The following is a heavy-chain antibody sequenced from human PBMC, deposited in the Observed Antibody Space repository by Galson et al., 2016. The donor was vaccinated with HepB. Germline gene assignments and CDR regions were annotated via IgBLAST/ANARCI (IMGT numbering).Heavy chain of an antibody. J-gene: IGHJ4*02. CDR1: GDSVSSENAG. V-gene: IGHV6-1*01. CDR2: TYYRSKWYS. D-gene: IGHD1-7*01. Sequence: CAISGDSVSSENAGWNWIRQSPSRGLEWLGKTYYRSKWYSDYAPSVKSRISITADTSKNQFSLQFNSVTPEDTAVYYCARHWDSTWYYFDYWGQGTLAPVSS. CDR3: ARHWDSTWYYFDY.